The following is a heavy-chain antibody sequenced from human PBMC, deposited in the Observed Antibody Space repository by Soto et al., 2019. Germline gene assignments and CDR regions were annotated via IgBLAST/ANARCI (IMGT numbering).Heavy chain of an antibody. J-gene: IGHJ4*02. CDR2: IGTRGDT. V-gene: IGHV3-13*01. CDR3: ASRRPRSPLDN. CDR1: GFTFSIHD. Sequence: EVHLVESGGGLVQPGGSLRLACVGSGFTFSIHDLQWVRQGTENGLEWVSAIGTRGDTYYLDSVQGRFVISRDDAKNSLYLQMSSLTAGDTAVYYCASRRPRSPLDNWGQGTLVTVSS. D-gene: IGHD5-12*01.